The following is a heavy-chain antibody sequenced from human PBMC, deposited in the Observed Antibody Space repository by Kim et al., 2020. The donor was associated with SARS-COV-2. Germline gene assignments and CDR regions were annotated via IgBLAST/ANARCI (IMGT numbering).Heavy chain of an antibody. CDR1: GYTFTSYG. V-gene: IGHV1-18*01. CDR3: AGGLQPSTYYYYYMDV. J-gene: IGHJ6*03. CDR2: ISAYNGNT. Sequence: ASVKVSGKASGYTFTSYGISWVRQAPGQGLEWMGWISAYNGNTNYAQKLQGRVTMTTDTSTSTAYMELRSLRSDDTAVYYCAGGLQPSTYYYYYMDVWGKGTTVTVSS. D-gene: IGHD5-18*01.